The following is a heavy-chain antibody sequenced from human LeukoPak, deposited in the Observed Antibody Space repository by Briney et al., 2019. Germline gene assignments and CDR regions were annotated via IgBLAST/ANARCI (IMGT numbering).Heavy chain of an antibody. V-gene: IGHV3-7*03. J-gene: IGHJ4*02. CDR3: ARAAGVDY. D-gene: IGHD3-10*01. CDR1: GFTLSSYW. CDR2: IKQDGSEK. Sequence: GGSLRLSCAVSGFTLSSYWMSWVRQVPGKGLEWVANIKQDGSEKYYVDSVKGRFTISRDNAKDSLYLQMNSLRAEDTAVYYCARAAGVDYWGQGTLLTVSS.